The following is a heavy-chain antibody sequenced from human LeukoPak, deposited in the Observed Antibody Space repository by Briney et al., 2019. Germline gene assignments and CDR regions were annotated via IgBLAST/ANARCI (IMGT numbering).Heavy chain of an antibody. J-gene: IGHJ4*02. CDR1: GFTFSGYG. CDR3: ARGHYGTGRCAFYFDS. Sequence: GRSLRLSCAASGFTFSGYGMHWVRQAPGKGLEWVALIWFDRSSKYYANSVKGRFTISRDNAKNTLYLQMDSLRDEDTARYYCARGHYGTGRCAFYFDSWGEGTHVTVSS. D-gene: IGHD3-10*01. V-gene: IGHV3-33*01. CDR2: IWFDRSSK.